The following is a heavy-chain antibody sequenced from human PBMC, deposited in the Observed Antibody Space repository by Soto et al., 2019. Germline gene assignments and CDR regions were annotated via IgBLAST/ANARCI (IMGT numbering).Heavy chain of an antibody. Sequence: GASLRVSCNGAGDRFTSYWISWVRQMPGKGLEWMGRIDPSDSYTNYSPSFQGHVTISADKSISTAYLQWSSLKASDTAMYYCARRKYDILTGYYHFDYWGQGTLVTVSS. CDR2: IDPSDSYT. CDR1: GDRFTSYW. CDR3: ARRKYDILTGYYHFDY. V-gene: IGHV5-10-1*01. J-gene: IGHJ4*02. D-gene: IGHD3-9*01.